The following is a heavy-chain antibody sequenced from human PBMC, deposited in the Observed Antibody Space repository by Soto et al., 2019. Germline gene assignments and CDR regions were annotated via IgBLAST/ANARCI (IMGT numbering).Heavy chain of an antibody. CDR1: GGSISSSNW. D-gene: IGHD5-12*01. Sequence: SETLSLTCAVSGGSISSSNWWSWVRQPPGKGLEWIGEIYQSGSTNYNPTLKNRDTISVDKSKNKLSLKLRSVTAADTAVYYCARVGYSGYDYRFADAFDIWGQGTMVT. CDR3: ARVGYSGYDYRFADAFDI. J-gene: IGHJ3*02. V-gene: IGHV4-4*02. CDR2: IYQSGST.